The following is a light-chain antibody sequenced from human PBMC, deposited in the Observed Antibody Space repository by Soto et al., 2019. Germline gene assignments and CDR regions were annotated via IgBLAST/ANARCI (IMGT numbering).Light chain of an antibody. CDR1: QSVTTN. V-gene: IGKV3-15*01. J-gene: IGKJ2*01. Sequence: ETVLTQSPATLSVSPGERATFSCKASQSVTTNLAWYQQKPGQVPRLLIYGASTRASGIPARFSGSGSGTEFTLSISSLQSEDFAIYHCPQYHSWPNTFGQGTKLEIK. CDR3: PQYHSWPNT. CDR2: GAS.